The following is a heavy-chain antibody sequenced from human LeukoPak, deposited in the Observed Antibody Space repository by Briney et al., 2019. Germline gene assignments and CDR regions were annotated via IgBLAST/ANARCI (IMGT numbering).Heavy chain of an antibody. CDR3: ARDPTGRTTPGPFDI. D-gene: IGHD2-2*01. V-gene: IGHV3-30-3*01. J-gene: IGHJ3*02. CDR1: GFTFSSYA. CDR2: ISYDGSNK. Sequence: PGGSLRLSCAASGFTFSSYAMHWVRQAPGKGLEWVAVISYDGSNKYYADSVKGRFTISRDNSKNTLYLQMNSLRAEDTAVYYCARDPTGRTTPGPFDIWGQGTMVTVSS.